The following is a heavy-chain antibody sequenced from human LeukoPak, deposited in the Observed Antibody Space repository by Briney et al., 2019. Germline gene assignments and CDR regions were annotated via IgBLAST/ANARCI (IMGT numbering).Heavy chain of an antibody. CDR2: ISSSSSYI. V-gene: IGHV3-21*01. J-gene: IGHJ4*02. D-gene: IGHD6-6*01. Sequence: KAGGSLRLSCAASGFTFSSYSMNWVRQAPGKGLEWVSSISSSSSYIYYADSAKGRFTISRDNSKNTLYLQMNSLRAEDTAVYYCAKGIRSSSSRTPIYDYWGQGTLVTVSS. CDR3: AKGIRSSSSRTPIYDY. CDR1: GFTFSSYS.